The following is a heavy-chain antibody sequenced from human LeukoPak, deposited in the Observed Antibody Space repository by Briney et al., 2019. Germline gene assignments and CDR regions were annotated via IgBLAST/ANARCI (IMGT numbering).Heavy chain of an antibody. CDR3: ARDRVATTLLFDY. D-gene: IGHD5-24*01. J-gene: IGHJ4*02. Sequence: GGSLILSCAASGFTFSSYSMNWVRQAPGKGLEWVSSISSSSSYIYYADSVKGRFTISRDNAKNSLYLQMNSLRAEDTAVYYCARDRVATTLLFDYWGQGTLVTVSS. CDR2: ISSSSSYI. V-gene: IGHV3-21*01. CDR1: GFTFSSYS.